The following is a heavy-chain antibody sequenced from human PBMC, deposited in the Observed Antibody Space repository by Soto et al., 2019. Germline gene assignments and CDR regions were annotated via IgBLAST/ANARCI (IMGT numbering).Heavy chain of an antibody. V-gene: IGHV1-8*01. CDR2: MNPNSGNT. Sequence: ASVKVSCKASGYTFTGYDINWVRQATGQRLEWMGWMNPNSGNTGFAQNFKGRVTLTRNTSITTAYMELSGLISEDTAVYYCVRGPIAWAYFDYWAQGTLVTVS. D-gene: IGHD2-21*01. CDR1: GYTFTGYD. J-gene: IGHJ4*02. CDR3: VRGPIAWAYFDY.